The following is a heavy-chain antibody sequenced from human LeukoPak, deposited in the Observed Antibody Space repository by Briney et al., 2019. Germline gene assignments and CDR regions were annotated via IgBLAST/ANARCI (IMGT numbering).Heavy chain of an antibody. CDR1: GFTFSSYG. CDR2: ISHDGSDS. V-gene: IGHV3-30*18. CDR3: AKELYFGSGSYPYY. J-gene: IGHJ4*02. D-gene: IGHD3-10*01. Sequence: PGRSLRVSCAASGFTFSSYGMHWGRQAPGKGLEWVAVISHDGSDSHYADSVKGRFTISRDNSKNTVYLQMSSLRPEDTAVYFCAKELYFGSGSYPYYWGQGTLVRVSS.